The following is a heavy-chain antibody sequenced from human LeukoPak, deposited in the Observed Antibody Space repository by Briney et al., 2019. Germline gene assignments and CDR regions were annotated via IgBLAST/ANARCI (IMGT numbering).Heavy chain of an antibody. CDR1: GFTFSSYW. CDR2: IQSDGST. CDR3: ARARSSYGYGDAFDN. D-gene: IGHD5-18*01. J-gene: IGHJ3*02. V-gene: IGHV3-74*01. Sequence: GGSLRLSCVASGFTFSSYWMHWVRQTPGQGLMWVARIQSDGSTIYADSVQSRFTISRDNAKNTVYLQMNSLRAEDTAVYYCARARSSYGYGDAFDNWGQGTMVTVPS.